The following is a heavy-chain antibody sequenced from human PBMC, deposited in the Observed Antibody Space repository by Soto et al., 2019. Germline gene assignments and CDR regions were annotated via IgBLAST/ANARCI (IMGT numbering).Heavy chain of an antibody. CDR1: GDSFIIGY. Sequence: QVHLQKSGPGLVKPSEPLSLTCSASGDSFIIGYWPWIRQPPGRELEWIGYMSYSGSFNYNPSLESRVIISVDTSKNQFSLRLSSVTAADTAVYYCARAYSDTVGFGLDPWGQGALVTVSS. CDR3: ARAYSDTVGFGLDP. CDR2: MSYSGSF. D-gene: IGHD3-22*01. V-gene: IGHV4-59*01. J-gene: IGHJ5*02.